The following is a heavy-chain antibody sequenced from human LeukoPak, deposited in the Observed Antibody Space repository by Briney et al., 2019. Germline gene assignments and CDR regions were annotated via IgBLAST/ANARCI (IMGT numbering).Heavy chain of an antibody. Sequence: PGGSLRLSCAASGFTFSSYWMHWVRQAPGKGLVWVSRINSDGSSTSYADSVKGRFTISRDNAKNTLYLQMNSLRAEDTAVYYCAKAHSSGPRGWFDPWGQGTLVTVSS. D-gene: IGHD3-22*01. CDR2: INSDGSST. CDR3: AKAHSSGPRGWFDP. J-gene: IGHJ5*02. V-gene: IGHV3-74*01. CDR1: GFTFSSYW.